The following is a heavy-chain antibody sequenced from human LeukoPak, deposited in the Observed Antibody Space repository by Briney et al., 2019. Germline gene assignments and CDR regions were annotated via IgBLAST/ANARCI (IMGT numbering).Heavy chain of an antibody. CDR3: ARGGGYAWDY. CDR2: IKQDGSEK. CDR1: GFTFSSYS. Sequence: GGSLRLSCAASGFTFSSYSMNWVRQAPGKGLEWVANIKQDGSEKYYVDSVKGRFTISRDNARNSLYLQMNSLRADDTAVYYCARGGGYAWDYWGQGTLVTVSS. J-gene: IGHJ4*02. D-gene: IGHD5-12*01. V-gene: IGHV3-7*01.